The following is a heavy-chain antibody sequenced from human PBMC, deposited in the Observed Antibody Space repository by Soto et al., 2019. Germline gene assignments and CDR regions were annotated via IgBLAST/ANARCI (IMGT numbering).Heavy chain of an antibody. CDR1: GFTFSSYS. CDR3: ARGGPRGNYYYGMDV. Sequence: EVQLVESGGGLVKPGGSLRLSCAASGFTFSSYSMNWVRQAPGKGLEWVSSISSSSSYIYYADSVKGRFTISRDNAKNSLYLQMNGLRAEDTAVYYCARGGPRGNYYYGMDVWGQGTTVTVSS. CDR2: ISSSSSYI. V-gene: IGHV3-21*01. D-gene: IGHD3-10*01. J-gene: IGHJ6*02.